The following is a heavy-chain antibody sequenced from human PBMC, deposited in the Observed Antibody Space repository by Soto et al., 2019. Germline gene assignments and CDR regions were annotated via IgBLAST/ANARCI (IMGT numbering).Heavy chain of an antibody. CDR2: IYYSGST. J-gene: IGHJ4*02. Sequence: QVQLQESGPGLVKPSQTLSLTCSVSGGSISSANNYWSWIRQHPGKGLEWIGYIYYSGSTYYNPSLRIHLTISVDTPKTPCSPNVNSVAAADRAIYYCGRGGGDGVNNGGQGTLVTVSS. V-gene: IGHV4-31*01. D-gene: IGHD3-16*01. CDR1: GGSISSANNY. CDR3: GRGGGDGVNN.